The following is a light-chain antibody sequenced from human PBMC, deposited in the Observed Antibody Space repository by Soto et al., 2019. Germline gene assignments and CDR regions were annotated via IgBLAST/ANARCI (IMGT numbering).Light chain of an antibody. CDR1: QSVSSN. Sequence: EIVMTQSPATLSVSPGERATLSCRASQSVSSNLAWYQQKPGEAPRLLIYGASTRATGIPARFSGSGSGTEFTLTISSLQSEDFAVYYCQQYNNWPPKWTFGKGTKV. CDR3: QQYNNWPPKWT. J-gene: IGKJ1*01. V-gene: IGKV3-15*01. CDR2: GAS.